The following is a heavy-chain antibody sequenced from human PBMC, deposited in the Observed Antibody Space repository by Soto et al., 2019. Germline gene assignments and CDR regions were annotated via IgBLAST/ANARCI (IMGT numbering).Heavy chain of an antibody. CDR1: GFTFSSYS. J-gene: IGHJ6*02. CDR2: ISSSSSYI. Sequence: GGSLRLSCAASGFTFSSYSMNWVRQAPGKGLEWVSSISSSSSYIYYADSVKGRFTISRDNAKNSLYLQMNSLRAEDTAVYYCAIPNDYYYYGMDVWGQGTTVTVSS. CDR3: AIPNDYYYYGMDV. D-gene: IGHD1-1*01. V-gene: IGHV3-21*01.